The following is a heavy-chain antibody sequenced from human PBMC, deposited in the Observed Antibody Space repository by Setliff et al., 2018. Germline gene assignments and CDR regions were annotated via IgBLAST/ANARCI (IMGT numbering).Heavy chain of an antibody. CDR2: IYHSGST. CDR3: ARRPPSYYYGMDV. J-gene: IGHJ6*02. Sequence: KPSETLSLTCAVSGGSISSSNWWSWVRQPPGKGLEWIGEIYHSGSTNYNPSLKSRVTISVDKSKNQFSLKLSSVTAADTAVYYCARRPPSYYYGMDVWGQGTTVTVSS. CDR1: GGSISSSNW. V-gene: IGHV4-4*02.